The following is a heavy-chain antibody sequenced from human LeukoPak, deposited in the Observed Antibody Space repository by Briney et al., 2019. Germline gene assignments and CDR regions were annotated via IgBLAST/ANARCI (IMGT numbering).Heavy chain of an antibody. CDR3: ARIAAADALDDAFDI. CDR2: IYHSGST. J-gene: IGHJ3*02. V-gene: IGHV4-38-2*01. D-gene: IGHD6-13*01. CDR1: GGSYSGYY. Sequence: SETLSLTCAVYGGSYSGYYWGWIRQPPGKGPEWIGSIYHSGSTYYNPSLKSRVTISVDTSKNQFSLKLSSATAADTAVYYCARIAAADALDDAFDIWGQGTMVTVSS.